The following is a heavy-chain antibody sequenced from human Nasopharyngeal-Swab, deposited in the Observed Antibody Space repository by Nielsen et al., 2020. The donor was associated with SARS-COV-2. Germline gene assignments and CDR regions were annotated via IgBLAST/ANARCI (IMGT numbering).Heavy chain of an antibody. D-gene: IGHD4-17*01. J-gene: IGHJ4*02. V-gene: IGHV4-39*07. Sequence: SETLSLTCTVSGGSISSSSYYWGWIRQPPGKGLEWIGSIYYSGSTYYNPSLKSRVTISVDTSKNQFSLKLSSVTAADTAVYYCAVALPRASTVTAHYWGQGTLVTVSS. CDR1: GGSISSSSYY. CDR3: AVALPRASTVTAHY. CDR2: IYYSGST.